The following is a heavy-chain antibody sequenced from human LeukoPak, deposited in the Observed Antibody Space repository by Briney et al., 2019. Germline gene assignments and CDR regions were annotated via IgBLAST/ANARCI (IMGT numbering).Heavy chain of an antibody. D-gene: IGHD3-10*01. CDR3: ARDGEGGPYYFDS. V-gene: IGHV1-2*06. J-gene: IGHJ4*02. Sequence: ASVKVSCKAPGYTFTGYYLHWARQAPGQGLEWMGRINPKSGGTNYAQKFQGRVTMTRDTSISTAYMELNRLRSDDTAVYYCARDGEGGPYYFDSWGQGTLVTVSS. CDR2: INPKSGGT. CDR1: GYTFTGYY.